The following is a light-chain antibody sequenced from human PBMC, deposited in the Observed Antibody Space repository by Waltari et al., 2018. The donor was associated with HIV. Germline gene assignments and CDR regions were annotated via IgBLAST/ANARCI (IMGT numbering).Light chain of an antibody. CDR1: SGDVGSYNV. CDR3: CSYAGSSTYNYV. V-gene: IGLV2-23*02. Sequence: QSVLTQPASASGSPGQSITISCTGTSGDVGSYNVVSCYQQHPGKAPKLMIYEVNKRPSGVSNRFSGSKSANTASLIISGLQAEDEADYYCCSYAGSSTYNYVFGTGTKVTVL. J-gene: IGLJ1*01. CDR2: EVN.